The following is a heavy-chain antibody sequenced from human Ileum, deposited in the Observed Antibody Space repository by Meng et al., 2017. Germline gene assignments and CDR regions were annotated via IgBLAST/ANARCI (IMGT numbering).Heavy chain of an antibody. V-gene: IGHV4-4*07. J-gene: IGHJ4*02. CDR3: ARDRGYSYTYYFDY. D-gene: IGHD5-18*01. Sequence: GSLRLSCKGSGYSFTSYWIGWVRQMPGKGLEWIGRIYTSGSTNYNPSLKSRVTMSVDTSKNQFSLKLSSVTAADTAVYYCARDRGYSYTYYFDYWGQGTLVTVSS. CDR2: IYTSGST. CDR1: GYSFTSYW.